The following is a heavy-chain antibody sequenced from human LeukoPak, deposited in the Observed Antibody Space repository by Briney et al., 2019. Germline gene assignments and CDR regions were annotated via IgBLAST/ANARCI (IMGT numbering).Heavy chain of an antibody. D-gene: IGHD2-8*01. CDR1: GGSFSGYY. V-gene: IGHV4-34*01. CDR3: ASRMAPMVGFQH. J-gene: IGHJ1*01. Sequence: PSETLSLTCAVYGGSFSGYYWSWIRQPPGKGLEWIGEINHSGSTNYNPSLKSRVTISVDTSKNQFSLKLSSVNAADTAVYYCASRMAPMVGFQHWGQGTLVTVSS. CDR2: INHSGST.